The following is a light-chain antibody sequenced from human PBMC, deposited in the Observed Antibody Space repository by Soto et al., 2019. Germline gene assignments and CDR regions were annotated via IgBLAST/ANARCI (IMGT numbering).Light chain of an antibody. CDR2: EGS. Sequence: DIQMTQSPSTLSASVGDRVTITCRASQNIKNWLAWYRQRPGQAPKLLISEGSSLESGVPSTFSGTASGTEFTLTISSLQPDDFATYYCQQYNSWTFGQGTKVDIK. J-gene: IGKJ1*01. CDR3: QQYNSWT. CDR1: QNIKNW. V-gene: IGKV1-5*01.